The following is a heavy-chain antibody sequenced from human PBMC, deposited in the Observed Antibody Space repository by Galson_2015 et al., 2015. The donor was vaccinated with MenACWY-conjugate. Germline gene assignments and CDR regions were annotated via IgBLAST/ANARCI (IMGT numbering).Heavy chain of an antibody. CDR3: ARPYVPSADTKNYYKDV. CDR1: GFTFSSYW. CDR2: VNSDGSGT. V-gene: IGHV3-74*01. J-gene: IGHJ6*03. Sequence: SLRLSCAASGFTFSSYWMHWVRQAPGKGLEWVSRVNSDGSGTGYADSVKGRFTISRDNAKNMLFLQMNSLKVEDTAVYYCARPYVPSADTKNYYKDVWRGGASVSVSS. D-gene: IGHD5-18*01.